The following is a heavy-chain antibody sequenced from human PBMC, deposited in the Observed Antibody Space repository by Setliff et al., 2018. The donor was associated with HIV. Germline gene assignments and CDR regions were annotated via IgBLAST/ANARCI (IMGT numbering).Heavy chain of an antibody. J-gene: IGHJ3*02. CDR1: GYTFTTYT. Sequence: GASVKVSCKASGYTFTTYTMHWVRQAPGQRLEWMGWINAGNGNTKYSQKFQDRVTITRDTSASTAYMELSSLRSEDTAVYYCARDAPTRSVREKGLDMWGQGTLVTVSS. CDR3: ARDAPTRSVREKGLDM. V-gene: IGHV1-3*01. D-gene: IGHD2-15*01. CDR2: INAGNGNT.